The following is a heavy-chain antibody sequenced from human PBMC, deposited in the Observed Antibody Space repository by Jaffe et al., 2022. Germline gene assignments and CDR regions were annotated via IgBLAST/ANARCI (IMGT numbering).Heavy chain of an antibody. CDR3: AKRGHKIAAPGNYYFDY. J-gene: IGHJ4*02. D-gene: IGHD6-13*01. CDR2: ISGSGGST. V-gene: IGHV3-23*01. CDR1: GFTFSDYA. Sequence: EVQLLESGGGLVQSGGSLRLSCAASGFTFSDYAMSWVRQAPGRGLESVSAISGSGGSTYHADSVKGRFTISRDNSKNTLYLQMNSLRAEDTAVYYCAKRGHKIAAPGNYYFDYWGQGTVVTVSS.